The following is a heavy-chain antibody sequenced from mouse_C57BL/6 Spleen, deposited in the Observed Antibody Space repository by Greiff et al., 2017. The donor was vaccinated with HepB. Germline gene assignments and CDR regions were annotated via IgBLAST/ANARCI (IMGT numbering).Heavy chain of an antibody. J-gene: IGHJ4*01. Sequence: EVKVVESGPELVKPGASVKISCKASGYSFTGYYMNWVKQSPEKSLEWIGEINPSTGGTTYNQKFKAKATLTVDKSSSTAYMQLKSLTSEDSAVYYCVCDYYAMDYWGQGTSVTVSS. CDR2: INPSTGGT. V-gene: IGHV1-42*01. CDR3: VCDYYAMDY. CDR1: GYSFTGYY.